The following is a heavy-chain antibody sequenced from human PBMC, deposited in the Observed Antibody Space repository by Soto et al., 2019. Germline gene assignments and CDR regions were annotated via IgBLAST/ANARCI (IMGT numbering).Heavy chain of an antibody. D-gene: IGHD2-8*01. J-gene: IGHJ5*02. Sequence: ASVRVSCKASGYTFTGYYMHWVRQAPGQGHEWMGWINPNSGGTNYAQKFQGWVTMTRDTSISTAYMELSRLRSDDTAVYYCARGPNNHRYCTNGVCLILPFDPWGQGTLVTVSS. CDR1: GYTFTGYY. CDR2: INPNSGGT. V-gene: IGHV1-2*04. CDR3: ARGPNNHRYCTNGVCLILPFDP.